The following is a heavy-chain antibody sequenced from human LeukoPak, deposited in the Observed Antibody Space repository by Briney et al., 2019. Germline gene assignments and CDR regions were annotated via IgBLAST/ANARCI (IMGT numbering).Heavy chain of an antibody. Sequence: SETLSLTCAVSSASVSSHQRAWIRQPAGKGLEWVGRVHFSGSTNYNPSLRSRVAISLAKSKNELSLTLRSVSAADTAVYYCARDESSRDDSGGYHYWGRGVLVTVSS. CDR1: SASVSSHQ. CDR3: ARDESSRDDSGGYHY. D-gene: IGHD3-22*01. CDR2: VHFSGST. J-gene: IGHJ4*02. V-gene: IGHV4-4*07.